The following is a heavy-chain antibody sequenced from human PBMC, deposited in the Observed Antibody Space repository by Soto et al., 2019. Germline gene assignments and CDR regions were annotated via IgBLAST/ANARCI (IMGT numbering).Heavy chain of an antibody. CDR3: ARDEDVNTGLGKDY. Sequence: QVQLVESGGGVVQPGRSLRLSCAASGFTFSSYGMHWVRQAPGKGLEWVAFIWHDGGNKFYAESVKGRFTISRDNSKNTLYLQMNSLSAEDTAMYYCARDEDVNTGLGKDYWGQGTLVTVSS. V-gene: IGHV3-33*01. CDR1: GFTFSSYG. CDR2: IWHDGGNK. J-gene: IGHJ4*02. D-gene: IGHD3-16*01.